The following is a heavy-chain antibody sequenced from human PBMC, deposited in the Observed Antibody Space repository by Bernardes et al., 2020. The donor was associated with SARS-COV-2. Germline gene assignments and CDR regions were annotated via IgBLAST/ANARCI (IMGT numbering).Heavy chain of an antibody. Sequence: ASVKVSCKASGYTFTTNYIQWVRQAPGQGLEWMGIISPSDGGTTYAQKFQGRVTMMRDTSTSTVYMELSSLRSEDTAVYYCARQNIEGYLDYWGQGTLVTVSS. CDR2: ISPSDGGT. J-gene: IGHJ4*02. V-gene: IGHV1-46*01. CDR1: GYTFTTNY. CDR3: ARQNIEGYLDY. D-gene: IGHD2-15*01.